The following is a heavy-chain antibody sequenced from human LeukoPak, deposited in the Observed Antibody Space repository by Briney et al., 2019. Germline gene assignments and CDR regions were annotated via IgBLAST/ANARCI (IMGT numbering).Heavy chain of an antibody. J-gene: IGHJ6*02. CDR1: GYTFNSYD. CDR3: ARGVGYQTYYYYGMDV. Sequence: ASVKVSCKASGYTFNSYDINWVRQATAQGLEWMGWMNPNSGNTGYAQKFQGRVTMTRNTSISTAYMELSSLRSEDTAVYYCARGVGYQTYYYYGMDVWGQGTTVTVSS. V-gene: IGHV1-8*01. CDR2: MNPNSGNT. D-gene: IGHD2-2*01.